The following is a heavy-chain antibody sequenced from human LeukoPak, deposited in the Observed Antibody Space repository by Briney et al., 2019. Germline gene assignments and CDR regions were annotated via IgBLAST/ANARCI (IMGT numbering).Heavy chain of an antibody. Sequence: GESLKISCKGSGYSFTTYWIGWVRQMPGKGLEWMGIIYPGDSDTRYSPSFQGQVTISADKSISTAYLQWSSLKASDTAMCYCARRVLSDAFDIWGQGTMVTVSS. CDR1: GYSFTTYW. D-gene: IGHD3-16*01. J-gene: IGHJ3*02. CDR2: IYPGDSDT. CDR3: ARRVLSDAFDI. V-gene: IGHV5-51*01.